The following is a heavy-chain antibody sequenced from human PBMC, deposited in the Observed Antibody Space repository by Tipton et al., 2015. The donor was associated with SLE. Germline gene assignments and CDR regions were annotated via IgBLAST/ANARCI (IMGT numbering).Heavy chain of an antibody. J-gene: IGHJ4*02. CDR2: INHSGST. CDR1: GGSFSGYY. V-gene: IGHV4-34*01. D-gene: IGHD3-3*01. Sequence: TLSLTCAVYGGSFSGYYWSWIRQPPGKGLEWIGEINHSGSTNYNPSLKSRVTISVDTSKNQFSLKLSSVTAEDTAVYYCAKTPEWLLPDYWGQGTLVTVSS. CDR3: AKTPEWLLPDY.